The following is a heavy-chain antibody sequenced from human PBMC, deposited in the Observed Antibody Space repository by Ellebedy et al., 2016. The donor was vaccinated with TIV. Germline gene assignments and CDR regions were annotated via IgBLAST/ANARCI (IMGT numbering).Heavy chain of an antibody. V-gene: IGHV3-30*03. CDR2: ISYDGSNK. J-gene: IGHJ6*02. Sequence: GGSLRLSXAASGFTFSSYGMHWVRQAPGKGLEWVAVISYDGSNKYYADSVKGRFTISRDNSKNSLYLQMNSLRAEDTAVYYCAREGYYYGMDVWGQGTTVTVSS. CDR1: GFTFSSYG. CDR3: AREGYYYGMDV.